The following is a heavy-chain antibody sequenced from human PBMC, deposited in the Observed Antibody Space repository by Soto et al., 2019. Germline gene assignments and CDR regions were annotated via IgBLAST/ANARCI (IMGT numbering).Heavy chain of an antibody. Sequence: ASVKVSCKVSGYTLTELSMHWVRQAPGKGLEWMGGFDPEDGETIYAQKFQGRVTMTEDTSTDTAYMELSSLRSEDTAVYYCATDRPDEYGNPNWFDPWGQGTLVTVSS. CDR2: FDPEDGET. V-gene: IGHV1-24*01. CDR1: GYTLTELS. CDR3: ATDRPDEYGNPNWFDP. J-gene: IGHJ5*02. D-gene: IGHD4-17*01.